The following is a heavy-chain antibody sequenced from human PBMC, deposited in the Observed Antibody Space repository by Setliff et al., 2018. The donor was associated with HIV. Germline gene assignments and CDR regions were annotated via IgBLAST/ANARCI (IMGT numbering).Heavy chain of an antibody. CDR2: ISASRDKA. V-gene: IGHV1-18*01. D-gene: IGHD4-17*01. CDR1: GYTFSTFG. J-gene: IGHJ6*03. Sequence: ASVMVSCKASGYTFSTFGISWVRQAPGQGLEWMGWISASRDKANYAQKFQGRVTMSTDTSTSTVYMELMSLRSDDTAVYYCARQSFGDYEFYYFFYYMDVWGKGTTVTVSS. CDR3: ARQSFGDYEFYYFFYYMDV.